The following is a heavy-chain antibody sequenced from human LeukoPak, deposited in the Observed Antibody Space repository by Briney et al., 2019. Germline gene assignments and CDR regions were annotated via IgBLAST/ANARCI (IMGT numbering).Heavy chain of an antibody. J-gene: IGHJ4*02. Sequence: AGGSLRLSCAAYGFSFNTYGMAWVRQAPGKGLEWVSNISDGGDNTYYADSVKGSFTISRDNSKTTLYLQMNSLRAEDTDIYYCANGPPDNSTWYKRSEGWGQGTLVTVSS. V-gene: IGHV3-23*01. D-gene: IGHD6-13*01. CDR2: ISDGGDNT. CDR3: ANGPPDNSTWYKRSEG. CDR1: GFSFNTYG.